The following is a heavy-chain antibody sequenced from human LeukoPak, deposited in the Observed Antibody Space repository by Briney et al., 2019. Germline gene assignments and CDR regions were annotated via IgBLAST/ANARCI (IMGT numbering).Heavy chain of an antibody. CDR3: ARGSPWSGKENIVVVPAALNWFDP. D-gene: IGHD2-2*01. CDR1: GGSFSGYY. CDR2: INHSGST. V-gene: IGHV4-34*01. J-gene: IGHJ5*02. Sequence: SETLSLTCAVYGGSFSGYYWSWIRQPPGKGLEWIGEINHSGSTNYNPSLKSRVTISVDTSKNQFSLKLSSVTAADTAVYYCARGSPWSGKENIVVVPAALNWFDPWGQGTLVTVSS.